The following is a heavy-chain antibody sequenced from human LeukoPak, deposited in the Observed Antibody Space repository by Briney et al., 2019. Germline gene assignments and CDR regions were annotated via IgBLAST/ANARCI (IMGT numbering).Heavy chain of an antibody. CDR3: ARNDGDYAYGY. CDR1: GFTFSSYA. J-gene: IGHJ4*02. CDR2: ISYDGSNK. V-gene: IGHV3-30*09. Sequence: QTGGSLRLSCAASGFTFSSYAMHWVRQAPGKGLEWVAVISYDGSNKYYADSVKGRFAISRDNSKNTLYLQMNSLRAEDTAVYYCARNDGDYAYGYWGQGTLVTVSS. D-gene: IGHD4-17*01.